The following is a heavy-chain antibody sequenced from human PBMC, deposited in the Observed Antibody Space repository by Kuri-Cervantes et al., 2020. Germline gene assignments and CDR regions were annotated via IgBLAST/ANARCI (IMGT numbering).Heavy chain of an antibody. J-gene: IGHJ5*02. CDR2: IIPILGST. CDR3: ARVVDTAIGGWFDP. CDR1: GGTFSNSA. Sequence: SVKVSCKASGGTFSNSAISWVRQARGQGLEWMGGIIPILGSTKYAQNFQGRLTISADEPTSTAYMELRSLRSDDTAVYYCARVVDTAIGGWFDPWGQGTLVTVSS. V-gene: IGHV1-69*13. D-gene: IGHD5-18*01.